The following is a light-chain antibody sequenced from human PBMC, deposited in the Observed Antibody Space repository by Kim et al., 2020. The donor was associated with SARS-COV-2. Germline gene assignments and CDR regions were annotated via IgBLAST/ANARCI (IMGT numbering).Light chain of an antibody. Sequence: ASVGDRVTITCRASQDIRNHLAWYQQRPGKVPKLLIYAASALHSGVPSRFGGSGSGTDFTLTITSLQAEDVATYYCQKYDSVPWTFGPGTRVEIK. J-gene: IGKJ1*01. CDR3: QKYDSVPWT. CDR2: AAS. V-gene: IGKV1-27*01. CDR1: QDIRNH.